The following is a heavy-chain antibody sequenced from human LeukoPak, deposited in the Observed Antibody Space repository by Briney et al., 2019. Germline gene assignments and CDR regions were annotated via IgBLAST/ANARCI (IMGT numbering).Heavy chain of an antibody. CDR3: ARVLRILTGYNWFDP. D-gene: IGHD3-9*01. Sequence: ASVKVSCKASGYTFTSYGISWVRQAPGQGLEWMGWISAYNGNTNYAQKLQGRVTMTTDTSTSTAYMELRSLRSDDTAVYYCARVLRILTGYNWFDPWGQGTLVTVPS. CDR2: ISAYNGNT. CDR1: GYTFTSYG. J-gene: IGHJ5*02. V-gene: IGHV1-18*01.